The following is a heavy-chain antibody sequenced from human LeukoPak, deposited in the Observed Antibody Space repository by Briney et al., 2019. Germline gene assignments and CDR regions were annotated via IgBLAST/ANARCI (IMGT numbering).Heavy chain of an antibody. CDR2: INHSGGT. Sequence: PSETLSLTCAVYGGSFSGYYWSWIRQPPGKGLEWIGEINHSGGTNYNPSLKSRVTISVDTSKNQFSLKLSSVTAADTAVYYRARCPSYYLFDYWGQGTLVTVSS. J-gene: IGHJ4*02. CDR3: ARCPSYYLFDY. D-gene: IGHD3-10*01. CDR1: GGSFSGYY. V-gene: IGHV4-34*01.